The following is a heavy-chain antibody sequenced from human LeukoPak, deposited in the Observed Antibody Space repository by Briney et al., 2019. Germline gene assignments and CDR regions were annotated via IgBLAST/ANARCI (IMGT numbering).Heavy chain of an antibody. V-gene: IGHV3-21*01. CDR1: GFTFSSYS. D-gene: IGHD3-22*01. CDR2: ISSSSYI. J-gene: IGHJ4*02. CDR3: ARDLRYYYDSSGLDY. Sequence: PGGSLRLSCAASGFTFSSYSMNWVRQAPGKGLEWVSSISSSSYIYYADSVKGRFTISRDNAKNSLYLQMNSLRAEDTAVYYCARDLRYYYDSSGLDYWGQGTLVTVSS.